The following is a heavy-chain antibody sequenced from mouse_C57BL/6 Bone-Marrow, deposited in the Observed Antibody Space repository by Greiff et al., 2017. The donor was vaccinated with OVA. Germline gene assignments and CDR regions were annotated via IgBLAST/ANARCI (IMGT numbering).Heavy chain of an antibody. V-gene: IGHV1-64*01. J-gene: IGHJ2*01. D-gene: IGHD1-1*01. Sequence: QVQLKQSGAELVKPGASVKLSCKASGYTFTSYWMHWVKQRPGQGLEWIGMIHPNSGSTNYNEKFKSKATLTVDKSSSTAYMQLSSLTSEDSAVYYCARLHITTVVATDYWGQGTTLTVSS. CDR2: IHPNSGST. CDR1: GYTFTSYW. CDR3: ARLHITTVVATDY.